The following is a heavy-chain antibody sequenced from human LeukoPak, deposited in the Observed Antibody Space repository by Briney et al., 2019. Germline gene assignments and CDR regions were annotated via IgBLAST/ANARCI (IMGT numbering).Heavy chain of an antibody. CDR3: AKQVYGSERPRYGMDV. J-gene: IGHJ6*02. Sequence: GASVKVSCKVSGYTLIELSMHWVRQAPGKGLECMGGFDPEDGEAIYAQKFQGRVTMTEDTSTDTAYMELSSLKVEDTAVYYCAKQVYGSERPRYGMDVWGQGTTVTVSS. D-gene: IGHD3-10*01. CDR2: FDPEDGEA. V-gene: IGHV1-24*01. CDR1: GYTLIELS.